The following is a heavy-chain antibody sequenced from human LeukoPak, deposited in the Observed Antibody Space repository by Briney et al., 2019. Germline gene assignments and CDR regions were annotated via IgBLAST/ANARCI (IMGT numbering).Heavy chain of an antibody. CDR1: GRSIITYY. CDR2: IHGSGAT. D-gene: IGHD3-10*01. V-gene: IGHV4-59*12. Sequence: DSLSLTCTVSGRSIITYYCSSTRQPPRNRLAWNAHIHGSGATTNNPSLKTRVTMSPDTSRNQFSLKVNSVTAADTAVYYCARDTYYSGSGTYFEDYFDSWGQGILVTASS. CDR3: ARDTYYSGSGTYFEDYFDS. J-gene: IGHJ4*02.